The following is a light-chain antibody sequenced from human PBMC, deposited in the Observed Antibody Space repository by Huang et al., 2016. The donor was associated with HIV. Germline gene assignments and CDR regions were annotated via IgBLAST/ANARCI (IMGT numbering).Light chain of an antibody. CDR2: LGS. V-gene: IGKV2-28*01. CDR3: VQALQTPWT. Sequence: DIVMTQYPLSLPVTPGEAASISCRSSQSLLHSTVYSCLDWYLQKPGQSPQLLIYLGSNRSSGVPDRFSGSGSGTDFTLNISRVEAEDFGVYYCVQALQTPWTFGQGTKVEIK. J-gene: IGKJ1*01. CDR1: QSLLHSTVYSC.